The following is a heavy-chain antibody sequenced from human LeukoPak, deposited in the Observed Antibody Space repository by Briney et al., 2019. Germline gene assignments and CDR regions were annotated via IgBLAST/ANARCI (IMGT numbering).Heavy chain of an antibody. CDR1: GGSISSCY. J-gene: IGHJ6*03. D-gene: IGHD1-14*01. Sequence: SETLSLTCTVSGGSISSCYWSWIRRPPGKGLEWIGYIYYSGSTNYNPSLKSRVTISVDTSKNQFSLKLSSVTAADTAVYYCARVLTELSYYYYMDVWGKGTTVTVSS. CDR3: ARVLTELSYYYYMDV. CDR2: IYYSGST. V-gene: IGHV4-59*01.